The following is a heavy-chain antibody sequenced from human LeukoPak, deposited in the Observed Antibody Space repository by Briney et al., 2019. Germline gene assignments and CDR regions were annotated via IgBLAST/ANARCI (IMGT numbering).Heavy chain of an antibody. CDR1: GYTFTGYY. D-gene: IGHD6-19*01. CDR2: INPNSGGT. CDR3: ARGLGYSSGWYDY. J-gene: IGHJ4*02. V-gene: IGHV1-2*02. Sequence: ASVKVSCKASGYTFTGYYMHWVRQAPGQGLEWMGWINPNSGGTNYAQKFQGRVTMTRDTSISTAYMELSGLRSDDTAVYYCARGLGYSSGWYDYWGQGTLVTVSS.